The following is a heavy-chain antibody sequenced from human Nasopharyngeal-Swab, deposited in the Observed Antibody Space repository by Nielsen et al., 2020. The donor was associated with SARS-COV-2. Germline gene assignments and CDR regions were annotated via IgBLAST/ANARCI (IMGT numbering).Heavy chain of an antibody. V-gene: IGHV3-30*03. J-gene: IGHJ4*02. CDR1: GFTFNSYA. D-gene: IGHD6-19*01. Sequence: GESLKISCAASGFTFNSYAMHWVRQAPGKGLEWEAVISYDGNNKYYADSVKGRFTISRDNSKNTLYLQMNSLRAEDTAVYYCARGDEAIAVAGTGGFDYWGQGTLVTVSS. CDR3: ARGDEAIAVAGTGGFDY. CDR2: ISYDGNNK.